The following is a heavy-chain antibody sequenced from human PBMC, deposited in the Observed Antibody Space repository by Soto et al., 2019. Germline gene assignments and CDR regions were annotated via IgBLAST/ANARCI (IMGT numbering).Heavy chain of an antibody. V-gene: IGHV1-69*12. J-gene: IGHJ6*02. CDR1: GGTFSSYA. CDR3: ARHVPAAGYYYGMDV. D-gene: IGHD2-2*01. Sequence: QVQLVQSGAEVKKPGSLVKVSCKASGGTFSSYAISWVRQAPGQGLEWMGGIIPIFGTANYAQKFQGRVTITADDSTSTASMELSSLRSEATAVYSCARHVPAAGYYYGMDVWGQGTTVTVSS. CDR2: IIPIFGTA.